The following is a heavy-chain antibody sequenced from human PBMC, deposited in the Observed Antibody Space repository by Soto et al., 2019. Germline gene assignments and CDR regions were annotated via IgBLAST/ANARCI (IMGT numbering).Heavy chain of an antibody. V-gene: IGHV1-2*02. CDR1: EHTSTIYY. CDR3: ATRDYDILTGYLHI. J-gene: IGHJ1*01. D-gene: IGHD3-9*01. Sequence: QAHLVQSGAEVRKPGASVKVSCQALEHTSTIYYIHWVRQARGQGREWMGWINADSGDTTYAADFRGRVTFTRAPSTSTFHMELSRLRLDDTAMYFCATRDYDILTGYLHIWGQGTLITVSS. CDR2: INADSGDT.